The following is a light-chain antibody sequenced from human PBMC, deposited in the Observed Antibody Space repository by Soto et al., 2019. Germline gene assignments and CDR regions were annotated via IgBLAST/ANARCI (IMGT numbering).Light chain of an antibody. CDR3: QQYGDSSP. J-gene: IGKJ4*01. CDR1: QYVHNNW. Sequence: EIVLTQSPGSLSLSPGERATLSCRASQYVHNNWLLWYQQKPGQVPRLLIYEASSRPAGIPDRFIGSGSGTDFTLTISRLEPDDFAVYYCQQYGDSSPFGGGTRVEI. CDR2: EAS. V-gene: IGKV3-20*01.